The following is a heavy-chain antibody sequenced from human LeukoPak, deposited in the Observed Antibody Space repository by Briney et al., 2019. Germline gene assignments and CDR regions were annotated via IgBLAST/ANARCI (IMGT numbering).Heavy chain of an antibody. CDR2: INPRGGST. J-gene: IGHJ4*02. V-gene: IGHV1-46*01. CDR3: ARSTMIVDFDY. CDR1: GYTFTSYY. Sequence: GASVKVSCKASGYTFTSYYMHWVRQAPGQGLEWMGIINPRGGSTSYAQKFQGRVTMTRDTSTSTVYMELSSLRSEDTAVYYCARSTMIVDFDYWGQGTLVTVSS. D-gene: IGHD3-22*01.